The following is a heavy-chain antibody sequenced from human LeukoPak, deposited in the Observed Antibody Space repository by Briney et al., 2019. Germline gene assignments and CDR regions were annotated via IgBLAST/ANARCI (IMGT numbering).Heavy chain of an antibody. CDR3: AKDLYGSGSYSQFDY. V-gene: IGHV3-23*01. CDR1: GFTFSSYA. D-gene: IGHD3-10*01. J-gene: IGHJ4*02. Sequence: GGSLRLSCAASGFTFSSYAMSRVRQAPGKGLEWVSAISGSGGSTYYADSVKGRFTISRDNSKNTLYLQMNSLRAEDTAVYYCAKDLYGSGSYSQFDYWGQGTLVTVSS. CDR2: ISGSGGST.